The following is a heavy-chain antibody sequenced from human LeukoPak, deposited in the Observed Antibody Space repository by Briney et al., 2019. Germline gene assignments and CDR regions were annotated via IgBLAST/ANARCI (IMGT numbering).Heavy chain of an antibody. J-gene: IGHJ6*02. CDR1: GFTVSSNY. D-gene: IGHD3-3*01. CDR2: IYSGGST. CDR3: AKFSSNGRYYYHGMDV. V-gene: IGHV3-53*01. Sequence: GGSLRLSCAASGFTVSSNYMSWVRQAPGKGLEWVSIIYSGGSTYYADSVKGRFIISRDNSKNTLYLQMNSLRPEDTAMYYSAKFSSNGRYYYHGMDVWGQGTTVTVSS.